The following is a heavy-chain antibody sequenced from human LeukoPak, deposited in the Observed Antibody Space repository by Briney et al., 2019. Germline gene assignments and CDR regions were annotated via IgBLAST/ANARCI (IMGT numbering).Heavy chain of an antibody. D-gene: IGHD2-15*01. Sequence: PSETLSLTCTVSGGSISSFYRSWIRQPPGKGLEWIGYIYYSGSTNYNPSLKSRVTISVDTSKNQFSLKLSSVTAADTAVYYCARDRRSGKLAYFDYWGQGTLVTVSS. CDR2: IYYSGST. J-gene: IGHJ4*02. V-gene: IGHV4-59*01. CDR1: GGSISSFY. CDR3: ARDRRSGKLAYFDY.